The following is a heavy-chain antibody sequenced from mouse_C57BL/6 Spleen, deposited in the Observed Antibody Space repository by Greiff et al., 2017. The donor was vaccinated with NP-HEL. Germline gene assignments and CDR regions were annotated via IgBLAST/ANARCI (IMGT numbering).Heavy chain of an antibody. V-gene: IGHV1-42*01. CDR1: GYSFTGYY. CDR2: INPSTGGT. J-gene: IGHJ1*03. CDR3: AIHYYGSSLNWYFDV. Sequence: EVQLQQSGPELVKPGASVKISCKASGYSFTGYYMNWVKQSPEKSLEWIGEINPSTGGTTYNQKFKAKATLTVDKSSSTAYMQLKSLTSEDSAVYYCAIHYYGSSLNWYFDVWGTGTTVTVSS. D-gene: IGHD1-1*01.